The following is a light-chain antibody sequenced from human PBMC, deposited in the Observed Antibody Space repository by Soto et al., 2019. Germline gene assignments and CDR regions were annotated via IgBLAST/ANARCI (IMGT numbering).Light chain of an antibody. V-gene: IGKV1-5*03. J-gene: IGKJ1*01. CDR2: KAS. Sequence: DIQMTQSPSTLSASVGDRVTITCRASQSISSWLAWYQQKPGKAPKLLIYKASSLESGVPSRLSGSRSGTEFTLTISSLQPDDFATYYCQQYNSYPLTFGQGTKVEIK. CDR1: QSISSW. CDR3: QQYNSYPLT.